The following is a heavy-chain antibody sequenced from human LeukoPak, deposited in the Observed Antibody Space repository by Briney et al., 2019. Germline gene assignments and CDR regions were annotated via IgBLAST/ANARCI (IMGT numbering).Heavy chain of an antibody. Sequence: SETLSLTCAVYGGSFSGYYWSWIRQPPGKGLEWIAYIHNSGHTNSNPSLKSRVTISIDTSKSQFSLELKSVTAADTAVYYCGRHGHDTQNYEAHFDYWGQGALVTVSS. CDR1: GGSFSGYY. D-gene: IGHD3-3*01. CDR3: GRHGHDTQNYEAHFDY. J-gene: IGHJ4*02. CDR2: IHNSGHT. V-gene: IGHV4-59*08.